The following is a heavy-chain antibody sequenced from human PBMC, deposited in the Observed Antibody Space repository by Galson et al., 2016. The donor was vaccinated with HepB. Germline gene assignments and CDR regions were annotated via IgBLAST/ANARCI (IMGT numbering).Heavy chain of an antibody. Sequence: TLSLTCTVSGGSISRDDYFWHWIRQYPGKGLEWMGYIYYSGNSHYNPSLRGRITMSVDTSKNHLSLHLSSVTAADTAVYYCARAPSPDYYDSGSIPFDIWGQGTIVTVSS. CDR1: GGSISRDDYF. J-gene: IGHJ3*02. D-gene: IGHD3-10*01. CDR2: IYYSGNS. V-gene: IGHV4-31*03. CDR3: ARAPSPDYYDSGSIPFDI.